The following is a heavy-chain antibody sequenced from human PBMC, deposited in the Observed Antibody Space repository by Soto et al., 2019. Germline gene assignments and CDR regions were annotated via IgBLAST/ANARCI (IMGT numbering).Heavy chain of an antibody. D-gene: IGHD6-6*01. CDR2: ISGSGGST. CDR3: AALVRSSSSLRSLGY. CDR1: GFTFSSYA. Sequence: GGSLRLSCAASGFTFSSYAMSWVRQAPGKGLEWVSAISGSGGSTYYADSVKGRFTISRDNSKNTLYLQMNSLRAEDTAVYYCAALVRSSSSLRSLGYWGQGTLVTVSS. J-gene: IGHJ4*02. V-gene: IGHV3-23*01.